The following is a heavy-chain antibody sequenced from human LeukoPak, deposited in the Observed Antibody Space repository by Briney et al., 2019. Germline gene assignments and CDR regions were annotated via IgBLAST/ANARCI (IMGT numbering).Heavy chain of an antibody. D-gene: IGHD6-13*01. Sequence: PSETVSLTCTVSGGSVSSSGYYWGWIRQPPGKGLEWIGSIYYSGSTYYNPSLKSRVSISVDTSKNQFSLNLTSVTAADTAVYFCARPGIAANGAFDCWGQGTLVTVSS. CDR3: ARPGIAANGAFDC. V-gene: IGHV4-39*01. CDR2: IYYSGST. CDR1: GGSVSSSGYY. J-gene: IGHJ4*02.